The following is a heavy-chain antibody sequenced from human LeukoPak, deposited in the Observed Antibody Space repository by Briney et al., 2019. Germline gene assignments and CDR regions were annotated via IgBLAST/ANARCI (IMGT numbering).Heavy chain of an antibody. Sequence: SSETLSLTCTVSGGSISSSSYYWGWIRQPPGKGLEWIGSIYYSGSTYYNPSLKSRVTISVDTSKNQFSLKLSSVTAADTAVYYCARRGWLVQLNWSDPWGQGTLVTVSS. CDR3: ARRGWLVQLNWSDP. J-gene: IGHJ5*02. V-gene: IGHV4-39*01. CDR1: GGSISSSSYY. CDR2: IYYSGST. D-gene: IGHD6-19*01.